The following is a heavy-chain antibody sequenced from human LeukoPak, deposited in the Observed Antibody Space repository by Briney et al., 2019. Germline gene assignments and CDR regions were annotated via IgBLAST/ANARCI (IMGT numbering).Heavy chain of an antibody. V-gene: IGHV4-38-2*01. D-gene: IGHD3-16*01. CDR3: ASRPWGYFDY. CDR1: GYSISSGYY. J-gene: IGHJ4*02. Sequence: PSETLSLTCAVSGYSISSGYYWVWIRQPPGKGLEWIGSIYHSGSTYYNPSLKSRVTISVDTSKNQFSLKLSSVTAADTAVYYCASRPWGYFDYWGQGTLVTVSS. CDR2: IYHSGST.